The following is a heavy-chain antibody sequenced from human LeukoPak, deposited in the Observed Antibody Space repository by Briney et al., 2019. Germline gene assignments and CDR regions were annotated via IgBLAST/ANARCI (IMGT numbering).Heavy chain of an antibody. CDR2: IYTSGST. Sequence: SETLSLTCTVSGGSISSYYWSWIRQPAGKGLEWIGRIYTSGSTNYNPSLKSRVTMSVDTSKNQFSLKLSSVTAADTAVYYCARGGQWLVLWWFDPWGQGTLVTVSS. J-gene: IGHJ5*02. D-gene: IGHD6-19*01. V-gene: IGHV4-4*07. CDR1: GGSISSYY. CDR3: ARGGQWLVLWWFDP.